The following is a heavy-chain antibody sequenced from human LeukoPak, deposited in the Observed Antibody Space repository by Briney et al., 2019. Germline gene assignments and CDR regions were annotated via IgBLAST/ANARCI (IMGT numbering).Heavy chain of an antibody. CDR2: ISGSGSVV. Sequence: QPGGSLRLSCAASGFTFSTYEMNWVRQAPGKGLEGVSYISGSGSVVYYADAVKGRFTISRDNAKNSLFLKMNSLRVEDTAVYYCARDLRIISVDYWGQGTLVTVSS. J-gene: IGHJ4*02. V-gene: IGHV3-48*03. CDR1: GFTFSTYE. D-gene: IGHD3-10*01. CDR3: ARDLRIISVDY.